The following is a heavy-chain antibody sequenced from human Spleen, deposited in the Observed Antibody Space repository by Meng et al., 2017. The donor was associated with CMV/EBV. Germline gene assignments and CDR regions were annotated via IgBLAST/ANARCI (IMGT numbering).Heavy chain of an antibody. CDR2: MNPNSGNT. V-gene: IGHV1-8*03. CDR1: GYTFTSYG. Sequence: ASVKVSCKASGYTFTSYGISWVRQAPGQGLEWMGWMNPNSGNTGYAQKFQGRVTITRNTSISTAYMELSSPRSEDTAVYYCARVVVTRNYYYYYYGMDVWGQGTTVTVSS. CDR3: ARVVVTRNYYYYYYGMDV. D-gene: IGHD2-21*02. J-gene: IGHJ6*02.